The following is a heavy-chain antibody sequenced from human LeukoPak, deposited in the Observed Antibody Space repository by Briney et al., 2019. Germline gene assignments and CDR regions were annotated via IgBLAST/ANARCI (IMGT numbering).Heavy chain of an antibody. J-gene: IGHJ4*02. CDR1: GGSISSGSYY. V-gene: IGHV4-61*02. CDR3: ARDSPYYDFWSGYYYFDY. D-gene: IGHD3-3*01. Sequence: PSETLSLTCTVSGGSISSGSYYWSWIRQPAEKGLEWIGRIYTSGSTNYNPSLKSRVTISVDTSKNQFSLKLSSVTAADTAVYYCARDSPYYDFWSGYYYFDYWGQGTLVTVSS. CDR2: IYTSGST.